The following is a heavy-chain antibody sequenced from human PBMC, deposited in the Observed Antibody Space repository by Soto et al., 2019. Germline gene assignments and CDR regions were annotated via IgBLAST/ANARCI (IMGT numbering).Heavy chain of an antibody. CDR2: ISTYNGNT. Sequence: SVKVSCKASGYTFSNYGISWVRQAPGQGLEWMGWISTYNGNTNFARKLQGRVTLTTETFTSTAYMELRSLRSDDTAVYYCARDSHYLIDYWAQGTQVTVSA. J-gene: IGHJ4*02. CDR1: GYTFSNYG. CDR3: ARDSHYLIDY. D-gene: IGHD3-10*01. V-gene: IGHV1-18*01.